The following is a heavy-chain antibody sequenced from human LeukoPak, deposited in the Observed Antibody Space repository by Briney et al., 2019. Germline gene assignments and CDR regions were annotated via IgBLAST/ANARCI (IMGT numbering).Heavy chain of an antibody. CDR1: GGSISSSTDY. J-gene: IGHJ4*02. CDR2: IYYSGST. CDR3: ARDANSVYFDY. Sequence: SETLSLTCTVSGGSISSSTDYWGWIRQPPGKGLEWIGSIYYSGSTYYNPSLKSRVTISVDTSKNQFSLKLSSVTAADTAVYYCARDANSVYFDYWGQGTLVTVSS. D-gene: IGHD3-10*01. V-gene: IGHV4-39*07.